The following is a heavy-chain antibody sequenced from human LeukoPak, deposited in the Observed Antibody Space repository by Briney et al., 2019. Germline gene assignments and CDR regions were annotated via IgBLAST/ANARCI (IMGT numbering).Heavy chain of an antibody. CDR3: ARDFSVVAAAPHY. CDR2: INSDGSST. D-gene: IGHD2-2*01. V-gene: IGHV3-74*01. J-gene: IGHJ4*02. Sequence: VGSLRLSCAASGFTFSSYWMHWVRQAPGKGLVWVSRINSDGSSTSYADSVKGRFTISRDNAKNTLYLQMNSLRAGDTAVYYCARDFSVVAAAPHYWGQGTLVTVSS. CDR1: GFTFSSYW.